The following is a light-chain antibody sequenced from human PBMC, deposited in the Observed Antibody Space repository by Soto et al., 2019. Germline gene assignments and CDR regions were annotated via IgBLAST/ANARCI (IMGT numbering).Light chain of an antibody. CDR2: DAS. J-gene: IGKJ1*01. CDR3: QQYNSYRT. V-gene: IGKV1-5*01. CDR1: QSISSW. Sequence: DIQMTQSPSTLSASVGDRVTITCRASQSISSWLAWYQQKPGKAPKLLIYDASSLESGVPSRFSGSGSGTEFTLTISSLQPDDFATYFCQQYNSYRTFGQGTKVDIK.